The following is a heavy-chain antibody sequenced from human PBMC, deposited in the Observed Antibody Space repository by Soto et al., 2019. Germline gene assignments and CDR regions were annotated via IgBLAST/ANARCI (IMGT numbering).Heavy chain of an antibody. CDR2: INGYNGDI. J-gene: IGHJ5*02. D-gene: IGHD2-2*02. CDR3: ARDRYTCNNFANNNWLDP. CDR1: GYTFTNYG. Sequence: QVQLVQSGAEVKKPGASVRVSCKASGYTFTNYGLSWLRQAPGQGLEWMGWINGYNGDITYAQKLQGRVTMTTDPSTRTAHMEPSSLTSDDTPVYYCARDRYTCNNFANNNWLDPLGQGTLVTVSS. V-gene: IGHV1-18*01.